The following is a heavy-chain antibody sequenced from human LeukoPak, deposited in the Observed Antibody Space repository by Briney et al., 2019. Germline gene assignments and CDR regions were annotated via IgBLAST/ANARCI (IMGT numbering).Heavy chain of an antibody. D-gene: IGHD2-21*02. CDR1: GYRFTTNW. CDR3: AAYCGGDCYPVGYP. Sequence: GESLKISCQGSGYRFTTNWIGWVRQMPGKGLEWMGIIYPGDSDTRYSPSFQGQVTISADKSISTAYLQWSSLKASDTAMYYCAAYCGGDCYPVGYPWGQGTLVTVSS. CDR2: IYPGDSDT. J-gene: IGHJ5*02. V-gene: IGHV5-51*01.